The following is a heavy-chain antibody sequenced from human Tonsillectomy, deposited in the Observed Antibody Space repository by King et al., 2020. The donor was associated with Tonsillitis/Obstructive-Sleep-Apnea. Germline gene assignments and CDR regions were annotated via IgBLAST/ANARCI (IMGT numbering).Heavy chain of an antibody. Sequence: VTLKESGPVLVKPTETLTLTCTVSGFSLSNARMGVSWIRQPPGKALEWLAHIFSNDEKSYSTSLKSRPTISKDTSKSQVVLTMTHMDPVDTATYYCARLPGYYGGSKWFDPWGQGTLVTVSS. CDR1: GFSLSNARMG. CDR2: IFSNDEK. J-gene: IGHJ5*02. V-gene: IGHV2-26*01. CDR3: ARLPGYYGGSKWFDP. D-gene: IGHD3-10*01.